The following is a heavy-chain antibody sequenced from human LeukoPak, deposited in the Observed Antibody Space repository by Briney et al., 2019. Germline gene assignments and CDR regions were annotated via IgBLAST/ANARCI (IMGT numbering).Heavy chain of an antibody. V-gene: IGHV1-69*05. Sequence: ASVKVSCKASGGTFSSYAISWVRQAPGQGLEWMGGIIPIFGTANYAQKFQGRVTITTDESMSTAYMELSSLRSEDTAVYYCARKRGYYFDYWGQGTLVTVSS. J-gene: IGHJ4*02. CDR2: IIPIFGTA. CDR1: GGTFSSYA. D-gene: IGHD6-13*01. CDR3: ARKRGYYFDY.